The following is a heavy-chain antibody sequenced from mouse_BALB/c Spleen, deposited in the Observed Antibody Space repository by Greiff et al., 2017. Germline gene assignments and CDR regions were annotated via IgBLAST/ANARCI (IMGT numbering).Heavy chain of an antibody. Sequence: QVQLQQSGAELVRPGTSVKVSCKASGYAFTNYLIEWVKQRPGQGLEWIGVINPGSGGTNYNEKFKGKATLTADKSSSTAYMQLSSLTSDDSAVYFCARKGGNYVFDYWGQGTTLTVSS. CDR3: ARKGGNYVFDY. J-gene: IGHJ2*01. CDR2: INPGSGGT. CDR1: GYAFTNYL. D-gene: IGHD2-1*01. V-gene: IGHV1-54*01.